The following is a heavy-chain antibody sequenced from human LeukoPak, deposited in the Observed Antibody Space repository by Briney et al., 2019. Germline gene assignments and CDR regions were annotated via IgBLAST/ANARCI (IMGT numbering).Heavy chain of an antibody. D-gene: IGHD5/OR15-5a*01. V-gene: IGHV3-11*05. Sequence: PGGSLRLSCAASGFIFSDYYMSWIRQAPGKGLEWISYISSSSSYTNYVDSVKGRFTISRDNAKNSLSLQMNSLRAEDTAVYYCARAVSVSSYYFDCWGQGTLVTVSS. J-gene: IGHJ4*02. CDR1: GFIFSDYY. CDR3: ARAVSVSSYYFDC. CDR2: ISSSSSYT.